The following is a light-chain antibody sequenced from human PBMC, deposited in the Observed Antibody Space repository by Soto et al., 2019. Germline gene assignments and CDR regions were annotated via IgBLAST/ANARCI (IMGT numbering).Light chain of an antibody. CDR1: SSDIGAYDY. CDR2: DVN. Sequence: QSALTQPASVSGSPGQSITISCTGTSSDIGAYDYVSWYQQHPGKAPKLIIYDVNIRPSGVSNRFSGSKSGNTASLTISGLQAEDEADYYCSSYTITSTRLFGTGTKLTVL. V-gene: IGLV2-14*01. J-gene: IGLJ1*01. CDR3: SSYTITSTRL.